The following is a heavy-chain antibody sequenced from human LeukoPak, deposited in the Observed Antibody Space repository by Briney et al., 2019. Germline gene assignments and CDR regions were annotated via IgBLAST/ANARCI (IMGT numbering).Heavy chain of an antibody. CDR1: GYSFTGYY. CDR2: INPSGGRT. V-gene: IGHV1-46*01. J-gene: IGHJ6*03. Sequence: ASVNVSCKASGYSFTGYYTHWVRQAPGQGLEWMAMINPSGGRTTYAQKFQGRVIVTRDMSTSTVYMELSSLRSEDTAVCFCAREPYYNYYMDVWGKGTTVTVSS. CDR3: AREPYYNYYMDV.